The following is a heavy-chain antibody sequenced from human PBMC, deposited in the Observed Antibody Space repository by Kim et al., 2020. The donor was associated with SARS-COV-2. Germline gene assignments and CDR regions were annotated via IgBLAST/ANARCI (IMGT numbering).Heavy chain of an antibody. CDR3: AGEFVAIAFDY. J-gene: IGHJ4*02. D-gene: IGHD5-12*01. V-gene: IGHV1-3*01. Sequence: TKYSEKFQGRATITRDTSASTAYMEVGGLRSEDTAVYYCAGEFVAIAFDYWGQGTLVTVSS. CDR2: T.